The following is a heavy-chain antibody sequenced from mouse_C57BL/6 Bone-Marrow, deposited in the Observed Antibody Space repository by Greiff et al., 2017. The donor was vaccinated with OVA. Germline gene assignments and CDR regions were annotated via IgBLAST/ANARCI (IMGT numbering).Heavy chain of an antibody. J-gene: IGHJ1*03. CDR2: IDSSDSGT. D-gene: IGHD1-1*01. Sequence: QVHLQQPGADLVRPGSSVKLSCTASGYTFTSYWMHWVKQRPIQGLEWIGNIDSSDSGTHYHQSFKDQVTLSVDKSSNTVYMQLSSLTSEDSAVYNCAKESLLRVIDVWGTGTTVTVSS. CDR1: GYTFTSYW. CDR3: AKESLLRVIDV. V-gene: IGHV1-52*01.